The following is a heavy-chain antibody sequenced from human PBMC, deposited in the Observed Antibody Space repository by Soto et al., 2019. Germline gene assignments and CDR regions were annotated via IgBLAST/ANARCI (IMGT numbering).Heavy chain of an antibody. CDR2: ISGSGGST. J-gene: IGHJ6*02. V-gene: IGHV3-23*01. CDR1: GFTFSSYA. D-gene: IGHD6-6*01. Sequence: GGSLRLSCAASGFTFSSYAMSWVRQAPGKGLEWVSAISGSGGSTYYADSVKGRFTISRDNSKNTLYLQMNSLRAEDTAVYYCAXDTYSSSSNYYYYGMDVWGQGTTVTVSS. CDR3: AXDTYSSSSNYYYYGMDV.